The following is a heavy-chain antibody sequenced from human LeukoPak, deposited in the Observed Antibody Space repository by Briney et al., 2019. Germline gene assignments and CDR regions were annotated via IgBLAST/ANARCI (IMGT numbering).Heavy chain of an antibody. D-gene: IGHD2/OR15-2a*01. CDR2: IIPIFGTA. Sequence: SVKVSCKASGGTFSSYAISWVRQTPGQGLEWMGGIIPIFGTANYAQKFQGRVTITTDESTSTAYMELSSLRSEDTAVYCCARTLYIHGGFDYWGQGTLVTVSS. CDR1: GGTFSSYA. J-gene: IGHJ4*02. CDR3: ARTLYIHGGFDY. V-gene: IGHV1-69*05.